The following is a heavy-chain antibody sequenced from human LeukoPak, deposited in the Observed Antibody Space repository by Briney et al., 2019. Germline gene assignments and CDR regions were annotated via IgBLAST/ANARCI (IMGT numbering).Heavy chain of an antibody. Sequence: ASVKVSCKASGYTFTGYYMHWVRQAPGQGLEWMGRINPNSGGTNYAQKFQGRVTMTRDTSISTAYMELSRLRSDDTAVYYCARDLPDYYDSSGRSNLWGQGTPVTVSS. CDR2: INPNSGGT. CDR1: GYTFTGYY. D-gene: IGHD3-22*01. CDR3: ARDLPDYYDSSGRSNL. J-gene: IGHJ4*02. V-gene: IGHV1-2*06.